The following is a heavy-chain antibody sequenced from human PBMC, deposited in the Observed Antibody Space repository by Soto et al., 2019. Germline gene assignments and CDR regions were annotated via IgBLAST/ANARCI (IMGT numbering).Heavy chain of an antibody. CDR2: ISGSDGKT. J-gene: IGHJ4*02. CDR1: GFSFTSYA. V-gene: IGHV3-23*01. CDR3: ARWSFLDY. D-gene: IGHD1-26*01. Sequence: PGGSLRLSCAASGFSFTSYALSWVRQAPGKGLGWVSTISGSDGKTYYADSVKGRFSISRDTSKTTLYLQMNSLRVEDTAVYYCARWSFLDYWGQGTRVTVSS.